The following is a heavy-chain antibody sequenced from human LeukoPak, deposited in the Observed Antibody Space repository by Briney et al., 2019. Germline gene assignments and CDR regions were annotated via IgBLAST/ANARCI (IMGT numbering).Heavy chain of an antibody. CDR1: GYTFTGYY. V-gene: IGHV1-2*02. Sequence: ASVKVSCKASGYTFTGYYMHWVRQAPGQGLEWMGWINPNSGGTNYAQKFQGRVTMTRDTSISTAYMELRRLRSVDTAVYYCARVPDYGAVPDYWGQGTLVTVSS. D-gene: IGHD4-17*01. CDR3: ARVPDYGAVPDY. CDR2: INPNSGGT. J-gene: IGHJ4*02.